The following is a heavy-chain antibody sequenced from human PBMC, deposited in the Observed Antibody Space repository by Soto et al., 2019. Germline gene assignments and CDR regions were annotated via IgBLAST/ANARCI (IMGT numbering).Heavy chain of an antibody. J-gene: IGHJ4*02. CDR3: ARQRQDIVVVVAATPTSTYYFDY. D-gene: IGHD2-15*01. CDR1: GYSFTSYW. CDR2: IYPGDSDT. Sequence: PGESLKISCKGSGYSFTSYWIGWVRQMPGKGLEWMGIIYPGDSDTRYSPSFQGQVTISADKSISTAYLQWSSLKASDTAMYYCARQRQDIVVVVAATPTSTYYFDYWGQGTLVTVSS. V-gene: IGHV5-51*01.